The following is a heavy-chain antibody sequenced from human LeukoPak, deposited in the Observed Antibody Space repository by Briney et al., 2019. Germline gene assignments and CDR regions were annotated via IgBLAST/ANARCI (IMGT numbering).Heavy chain of an antibody. J-gene: IGHJ5*02. CDR2: ISSNGGST. V-gene: IGHV3-64*01. CDR1: GFTFSSYA. D-gene: IGHD5-12*01. CDR3: ARALRGYSGYVLS. Sequence: GRSLRLSCAASGFTFSSYAMHWVRQAPGKGLEYVSAISSNGGSTYYANSVKGRFTISRDNSKNTLYLQMGSLRAEDMAVYYCARALRGYSGYVLSWGQGTLVTVSS.